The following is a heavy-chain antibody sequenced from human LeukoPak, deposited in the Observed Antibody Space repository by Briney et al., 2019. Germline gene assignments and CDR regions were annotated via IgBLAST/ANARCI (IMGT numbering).Heavy chain of an antibody. CDR1: GFTVSSNY. CDR2: IYYSGST. J-gene: IGHJ4*02. V-gene: IGHV4-39*01. D-gene: IGHD6-13*01. Sequence: GSLRLSCAASGFTVSSNYMSWVRQPPGKGLEWIGSIYYSGSTYYNPSLKSRVTISVDTSKNQFSLKLSSVTAADTAVYYCARLAYSSSWYGKFDYWGQGTLVTVSS. CDR3: ARLAYSSSWYGKFDY.